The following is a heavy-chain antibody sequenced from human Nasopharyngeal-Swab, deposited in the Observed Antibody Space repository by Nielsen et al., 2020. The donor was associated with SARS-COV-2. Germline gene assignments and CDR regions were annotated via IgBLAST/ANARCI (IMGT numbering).Heavy chain of an antibody. D-gene: IGHD2-21*02. CDR1: GYTFTSYG. Sequence: ASVKVSCKASGYTFTSYGISWVRQAPGQGLEWMGWISAYNGNTNYAQKLQGRVTMTTDTSTSTAYMELRSLRSDDTAVYYCARSHIVVVTDAFDIWGQGTMVTVSS. CDR3: ARSHIVVVTDAFDI. J-gene: IGHJ3*02. CDR2: ISAYNGNT. V-gene: IGHV1-18*01.